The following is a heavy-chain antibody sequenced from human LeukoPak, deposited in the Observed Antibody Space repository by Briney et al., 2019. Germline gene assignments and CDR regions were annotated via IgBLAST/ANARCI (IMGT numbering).Heavy chain of an antibody. CDR2: IYYSGST. CDR3: ARHGIKYSSSSAPYDY. D-gene: IGHD6-13*01. CDR1: GGSISSSSCY. J-gene: IGHJ4*02. Sequence: SETLSLTCTVSGGSISSSSCYWGWIRQPPGKGLEWIGSIYYSGSTYYNPPLKSRVTISVDTSKNQFSLKLSSVTAADTAVYYCARHGIKYSSSSAPYDYWGQGTLVTVSS. V-gene: IGHV4-39*01.